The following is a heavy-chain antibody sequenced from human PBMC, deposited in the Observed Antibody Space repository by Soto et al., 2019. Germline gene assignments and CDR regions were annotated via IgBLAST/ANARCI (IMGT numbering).Heavy chain of an antibody. Sequence: ASVKVSCKASGYTFTSYAMNGVRQAPGQRLEWMGWINAGNGNTKYSQKFQGRVTITRDTSASTAYMELSSLRSEDTAVYYCARVYCGGDCYMPFDYWGQGTLVTVSS. D-gene: IGHD2-21*02. V-gene: IGHV1-3*01. J-gene: IGHJ4*02. CDR2: INAGNGNT. CDR3: ARVYCGGDCYMPFDY. CDR1: GYTFTSYA.